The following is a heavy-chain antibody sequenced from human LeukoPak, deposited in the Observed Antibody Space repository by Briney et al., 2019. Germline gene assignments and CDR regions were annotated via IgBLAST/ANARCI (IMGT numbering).Heavy chain of an antibody. D-gene: IGHD3-16*02. CDR2: ISGSGGST. V-gene: IGHV3-23*01. J-gene: IGHJ3*02. CDR1: GFTFSSYA. Sequence: GGSLRLSCAASGFTFSSYAMSRVRQAPGKGLEWVSAISGSGGSTYYADSVKGRFTISRDNSKNTLYLQMNSLRAEDTAVYYCAKHPDYVWGSYRYIGKNDAFDIWGQGTMVTVSS. CDR3: AKHPDYVWGSYRYIGKNDAFDI.